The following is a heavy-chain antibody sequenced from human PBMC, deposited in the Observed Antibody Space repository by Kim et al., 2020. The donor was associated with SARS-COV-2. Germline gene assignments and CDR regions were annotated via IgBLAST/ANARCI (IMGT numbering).Heavy chain of an antibody. CDR2: T. CDR3: SIRAQTVDF. Sequence: TYYNPSLKSRVTMSVDTPNNQFSLKLNSGTAADTAIYYCSIRAQTVDFWGPGTLVTVSA. V-gene: IGHV4-30-4*07. J-gene: IGHJ4*02.